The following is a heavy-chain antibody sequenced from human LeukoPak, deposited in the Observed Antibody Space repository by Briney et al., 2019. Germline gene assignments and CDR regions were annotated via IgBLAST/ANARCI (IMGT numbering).Heavy chain of an antibody. J-gene: IGHJ3*02. D-gene: IGHD4-17*01. CDR2: MYYSGSI. CDR1: GGSIRSAGYY. CDR3: ARDPGDNGDYVKSHAFDI. V-gene: IGHV4-31*03. Sequence: SETLSLTCTVSGGSIRSAGYYWSWIRQHPGKGLEWIGYMYYSGSIYYNPSLRSRLTISVDTSKNQFSLKLSSVTAADTAVYYCARDPGDNGDYVKSHAFDIWGQGTMVTVSS.